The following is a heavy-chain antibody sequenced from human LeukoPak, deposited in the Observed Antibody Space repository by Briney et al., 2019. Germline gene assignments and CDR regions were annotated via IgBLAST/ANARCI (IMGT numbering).Heavy chain of an antibody. CDR1: GYTFTSYY. D-gene: IGHD2-2*01. CDR3: ARDPTGDCSGTKCYLDGYFDS. Sequence: GASVKVSCKASGYTFTSYYMHWVRQAPGQGLEWMGIINPSGGSTSYAQKFRGRVSMTGDTSTSTVYMELSSLKSEDTAVYYCARDPTGDCSGTKCYLDGYFDSWGQGTLVTVSS. J-gene: IGHJ4*02. V-gene: IGHV1-46*01. CDR2: INPSGGST.